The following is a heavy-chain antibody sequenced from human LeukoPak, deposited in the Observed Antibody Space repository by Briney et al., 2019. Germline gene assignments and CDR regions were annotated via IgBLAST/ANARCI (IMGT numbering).Heavy chain of an antibody. CDR3: AKDYDFWSGYYFDY. CDR1: GFTFSSYS. D-gene: IGHD3-3*01. V-gene: IGHV3-30*18. Sequence: GGSLRLSCAASGFTFSSYSMNWVRQAPGKGLEWVAVISYDGSNKYYADSVKGRFTISRDNSKNTLYLQMNSLRAEDTAVYYCAKDYDFWSGYYFDYWGQGTLVTVSS. CDR2: ISYDGSNK. J-gene: IGHJ4*02.